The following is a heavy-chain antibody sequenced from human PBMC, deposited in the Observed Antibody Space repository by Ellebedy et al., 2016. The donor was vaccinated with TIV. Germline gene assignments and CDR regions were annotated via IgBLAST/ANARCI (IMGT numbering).Heavy chain of an antibody. D-gene: IGHD6-13*01. CDR1: GGSISNYY. V-gene: IGHV4-59*08. CDR2: IFYSGST. Sequence: MPSETLSLTCTVSGGSISNYYWSWIWQPPGKGLEWIGYIFYSGSTYYNPSLKSRVTISLDTSKSQFSLKLTSVTAADTAVYYCARQIAAAGTFFIDYWGQGTLVTVSS. CDR3: ARQIAAAGTFFIDY. J-gene: IGHJ4*02.